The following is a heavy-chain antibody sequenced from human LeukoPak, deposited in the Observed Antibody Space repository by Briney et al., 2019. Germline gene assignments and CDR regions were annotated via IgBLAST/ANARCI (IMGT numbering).Heavy chain of an antibody. J-gene: IGHJ6*02. V-gene: IGHV4-34*01. CDR2: INHSGRT. CDR3: ARDVVVVPAAIHYGMDV. D-gene: IGHD2-2*01. Sequence: SEALSLTCAVYGGSFSDYFWGWIRQPPGKGLEWIWEINHSGRTYYNPSLKSRVTISVDTSKNQFSLNLSSVTAADTAVYYCARDVVVVPAAIHYGMDVWGQGTTVTVSS. CDR1: GGSFSDYF.